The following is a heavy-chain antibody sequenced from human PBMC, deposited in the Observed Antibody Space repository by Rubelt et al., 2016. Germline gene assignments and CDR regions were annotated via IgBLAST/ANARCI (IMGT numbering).Heavy chain of an antibody. CDR1: GYTFTSYG. D-gene: IGHD1-7*01. J-gene: IGHJ4*02. CDR3: ARDLPPFRRYNWNFPLDY. CDR2: ISAYNGNT. Sequence: QVQLVQSGAEVKKPGASVKVSCKASGYTFTSYGISWVRQAPGQGLEWMGWISAYNGNTNYAQKTQGRATVTNDTATSTTDVGSRGLRPDDTAVEYCARDLPPFRRYNWNFPLDYWGQGTLVTVSS. V-gene: IGHV1-18*01.